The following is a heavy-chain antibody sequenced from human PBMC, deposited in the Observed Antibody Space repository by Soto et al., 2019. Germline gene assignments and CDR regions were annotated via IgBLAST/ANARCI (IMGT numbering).Heavy chain of an antibody. D-gene: IGHD6-6*01. V-gene: IGHV2-5*02. CDR2: IYWDDDK. Sequence: QITLKESGPTLVKPTQTLTLTCTFSGFSLSTSGVGVGWIRQPPGKALEWLALIYWDDDKRYSSSLNSRLTITKDTAKNQVVLTMTNMDPVDPATYYCAHSRPPRLLDYWGQGTLVTVSS. CDR3: AHSRPPRLLDY. J-gene: IGHJ4*02. CDR1: GFSLSTSGVG.